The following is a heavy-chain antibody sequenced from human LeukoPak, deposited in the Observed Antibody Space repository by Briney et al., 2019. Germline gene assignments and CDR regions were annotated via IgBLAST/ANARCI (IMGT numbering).Heavy chain of an antibody. J-gene: IGHJ6*02. D-gene: IGHD6-13*01. CDR3: ARDRYSSSWYHYYYYYGMDV. CDR1: GGTFSSYA. V-gene: IGHV1-69*04. CDR2: IIPILGIA. Sequence: ASVKVSCKGSGGTFSSYAISWVRQAPGQGLEWMGRIIPILGIANYAQKFQGRVTITADKSTSTAYMELSSLRSEDTAVYYCARDRYSSSWYHYYYYYGMDVWGQGATVTVSS.